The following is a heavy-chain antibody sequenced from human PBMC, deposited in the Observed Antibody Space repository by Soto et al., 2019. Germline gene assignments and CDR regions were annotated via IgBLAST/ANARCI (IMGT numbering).Heavy chain of an antibody. CDR1: GFTFSSYS. D-gene: IGHD5-18*01. CDR3: ARDLGYGLFDY. J-gene: IGHJ4*02. V-gene: IGHV3-48*02. CDR2: ISSSSSTI. Sequence: EVQLVESGGGLVQPGGSLRLSCAASGFTFSSYSMNWVRQAPGKGLEWVSYISSSSSTIYYADSVKGRFTISRDNAKNSLYLQMNSQRDEDSALYYCARDLGYGLFDYWGQGTLVTVSS.